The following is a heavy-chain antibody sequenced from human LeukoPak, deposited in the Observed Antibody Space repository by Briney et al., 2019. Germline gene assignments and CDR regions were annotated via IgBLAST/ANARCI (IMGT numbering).Heavy chain of an antibody. D-gene: IGHD4-17*01. CDR3: ATITLWSYGDYDGGVFDY. J-gene: IGHJ4*02. CDR1: GFTFTTYA. CDR2: ISGSGGST. V-gene: IGHV3-23*01. Sequence: LAGGSLRLSCAASGFTFTTYAMSWVRQAPGKGLEWVSGISGSGGSTYYADSVKGRFTISRDNSKNTLHLQMNSLRAEDTALYYCATITLWSYGDYDGGVFDYWGQGTLVTVSS.